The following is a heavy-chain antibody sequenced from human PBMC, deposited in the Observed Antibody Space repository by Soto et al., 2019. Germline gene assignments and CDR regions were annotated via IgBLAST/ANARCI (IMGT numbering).Heavy chain of an antibody. D-gene: IGHD2-2*03. CDR1: GGSVSSSSYS. Sequence: SETLSLTCTVSGGSVSSSSYSWGWIRQSPGKGLEWIGTIYSSENTYYNPSLLSRVTISVDTSKNEFSVRLSSVTAADTAVYYCGRLNGYCISTNCHGYYGMDVWGQGTTVTVS. CDR3: GRLNGYCISTNCHGYYGMDV. CDR2: IYSSENT. V-gene: IGHV4-39*01. J-gene: IGHJ6*02.